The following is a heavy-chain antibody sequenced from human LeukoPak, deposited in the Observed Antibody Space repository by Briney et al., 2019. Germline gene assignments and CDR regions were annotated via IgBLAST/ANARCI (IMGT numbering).Heavy chain of an antibody. V-gene: IGHV3-23*01. CDR1: GFTFSNYA. CDR3: ARSSQYGSGADY. J-gene: IGHJ4*02. D-gene: IGHD3-10*01. Sequence: PGGSLRLSCEASGFTFSNYAMNWVRQTPGKGLEWVSSITSYRRDTYYADSVKGRFTISRDNSKSTLSLQMNSLRAEDTAVYYCARSSQYGSGADYWGQGTLVTVSS. CDR2: ITSYRRDT.